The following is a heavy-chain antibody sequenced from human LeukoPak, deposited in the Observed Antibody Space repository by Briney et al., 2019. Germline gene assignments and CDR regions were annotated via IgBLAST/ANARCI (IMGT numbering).Heavy chain of an antibody. CDR2: IIPIFGTA. V-gene: IGHV1-69*05. J-gene: IGHJ4*02. CDR1: GGTFSSYA. Sequence: LVKVSCKASGGTFSSYAISWVRQAPGQGLEWMGGIIPIFGTANYAQKFQGRVTTTTDESTSTAYMELSSLRSEDTAVYYCAIPPTYDFWSGYPVLFDYWGQGTLVTVSS. D-gene: IGHD3-3*01. CDR3: AIPPTYDFWSGYPVLFDY.